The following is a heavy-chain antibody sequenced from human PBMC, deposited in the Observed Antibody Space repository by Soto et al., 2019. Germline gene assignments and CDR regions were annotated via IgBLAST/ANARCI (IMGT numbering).Heavy chain of an antibody. CDR1: GFTFSNYA. J-gene: IGHJ3*02. D-gene: IGHD3-22*01. CDR2: ISDNGRRP. V-gene: IGHV3-23*01. Sequence: GGSLRLSCVASGFTFSNYAMSWVRQAPGKGLEWVSTISDNGRRPYYTNSVKGPFTISRDNSKKTLYLQMNSLRAEDTAVYYCAKAFGTYYQGGAFDIWGQGTVVTVSS. CDR3: AKAFGTYYQGGAFDI.